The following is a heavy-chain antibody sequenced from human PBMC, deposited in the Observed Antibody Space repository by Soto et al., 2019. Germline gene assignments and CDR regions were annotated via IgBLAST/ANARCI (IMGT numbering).Heavy chain of an antibody. CDR1: GYTFTSYG. CDR2: ISAYNGNT. Sequence: GASVRVSCKASGYTFTSYGISWVRQAPGQGLEWMVWISAYNGNTNYAQKLQGRVTMTTDTSTSTAYMELRSLRSDDTAVYYCARFFKGHYDFWSGRWDSFDGMDVWGQGTTVTVSS. J-gene: IGHJ6*02. D-gene: IGHD3-3*01. CDR3: ARFFKGHYDFWSGRWDSFDGMDV. V-gene: IGHV1-18*01.